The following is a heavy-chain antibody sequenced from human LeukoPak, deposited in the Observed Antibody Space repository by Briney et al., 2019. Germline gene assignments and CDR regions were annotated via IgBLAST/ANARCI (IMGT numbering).Heavy chain of an antibody. CDR1: GFTFSSYA. V-gene: IGHV3-30-3*01. CDR3: ARALITVTTAAFDI. D-gene: IGHD4-17*01. J-gene: IGHJ3*02. Sequence: GGSLRLSCAASGFTFSSYAMHWVRQAPGKGLEWVAVISYDGSNKYYADSVKGRFTISRDNSKNTLYLQMNSLRAEDTAVYYCARALITVTTAAFDIWGQGTMVTVSS. CDR2: ISYDGSNK.